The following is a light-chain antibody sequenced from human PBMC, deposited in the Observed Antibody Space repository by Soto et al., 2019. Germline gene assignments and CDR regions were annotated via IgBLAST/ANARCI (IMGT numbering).Light chain of an antibody. CDR3: QQRSNWPGT. V-gene: IGKV3-11*01. CDR2: DVS. CDR1: QSVSSY. Sequence: EIVLTQSPATLSLSPGERATLSCRASQSVSSYLAWYQQNPGQAPRLLLYDVSNRATGIPTRLSGSGSGTDFTLTISSLEPEDFAIYYCQQRSNWPGTFGQGTKVEIK. J-gene: IGKJ1*01.